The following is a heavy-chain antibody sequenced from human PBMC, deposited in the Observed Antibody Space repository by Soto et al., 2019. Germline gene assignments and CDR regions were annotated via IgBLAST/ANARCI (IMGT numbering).Heavy chain of an antibody. D-gene: IGHD2-2*02. Sequence: QVQLVQSGAEVKKPGASVKVSCKASGYTFTSYAMHWVRQAPGQRLEWMGWINAGIGNTKYSQKFQGRVTITRDTSASKAYMELSSMRSEDTAVYYCARDLEYCSSTSCYTTYYYYGMDVWGQGTTVTVSS. CDR1: GYTFTSYA. CDR2: INAGIGNT. V-gene: IGHV1-3*01. J-gene: IGHJ6*02. CDR3: ARDLEYCSSTSCYTTYYYYGMDV.